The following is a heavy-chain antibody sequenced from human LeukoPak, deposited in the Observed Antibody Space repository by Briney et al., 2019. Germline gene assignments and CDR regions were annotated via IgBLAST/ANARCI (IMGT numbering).Heavy chain of an antibody. J-gene: IGHJ4*02. Sequence: SETLSLTCTVSGGSVSSGSYYWGWIRQPPGKGLEWIGSIYYSGSTYYNPSLKSRVTISVDTSKNQFSLKLSSVTAADTAVYYCAWDSSGWTHPPTLWGQGTLVTVSS. CDR1: GGSVSSGSYY. CDR3: AWDSSGWTHPPTL. D-gene: IGHD6-19*01. CDR2: IYYSGST. V-gene: IGHV4-39*01.